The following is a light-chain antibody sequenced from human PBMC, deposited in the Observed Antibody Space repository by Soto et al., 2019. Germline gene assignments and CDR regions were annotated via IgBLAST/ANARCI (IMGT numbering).Light chain of an antibody. J-gene: IGLJ2*01. CDR1: SGSVSTNYY. V-gene: IGLV8-61*01. CDR2: NTN. Sequence: QAVVTQEPSFSVSPGGTVTFTCGLSSGSVSTNYYPSWYQQTPGQAPRTLIYNTNSRSSGVPDRFSGSILGNKAALTITGAQAHDESDYYCVLYMGLGISVFGGGTKVTVL. CDR3: VLYMGLGISV.